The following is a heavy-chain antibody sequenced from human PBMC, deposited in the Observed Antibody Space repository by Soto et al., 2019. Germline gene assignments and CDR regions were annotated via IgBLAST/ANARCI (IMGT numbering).Heavy chain of an antibody. CDR3: ARVGYLSLRRVLCTRGVLFDS. CDR1: GGSVSSGSYY. J-gene: IGHJ5*01. D-gene: IGHD2-2*03. V-gene: IGHV4-61*01. Sequence: PSETLSLACTVSGGSVSSGSYYWSWIRQPPGKGLEWIGYIYYSGSTNYNPSLKSRVTISVDTSKNQFSLKLSSVTAADTAVYYCARVGYLSLRRVLCTRGVLFDSWGQRSLDTGSS. CDR2: IYYSGST.